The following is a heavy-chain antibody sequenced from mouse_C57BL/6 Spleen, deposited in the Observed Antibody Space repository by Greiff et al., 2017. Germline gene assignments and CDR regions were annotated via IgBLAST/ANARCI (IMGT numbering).Heavy chain of an antibody. CDR3: ARPTGTGAMDD. CDR1: GFSLTSYA. J-gene: IGHJ4*01. V-gene: IGHV2-9-1*01. D-gene: IGHD4-1*02. Sequence: QVQLKESGPGLVAPSQSLSITCTVSGFSLTSYAISWVRQPPGKGLEWLGVIWPGGGATYNAALKSRLSISKDNSTSQMFLKRNSLQTDDAARYYCARPTGTGAMDDWGQGTSVTVSS. CDR2: IWPGGGA.